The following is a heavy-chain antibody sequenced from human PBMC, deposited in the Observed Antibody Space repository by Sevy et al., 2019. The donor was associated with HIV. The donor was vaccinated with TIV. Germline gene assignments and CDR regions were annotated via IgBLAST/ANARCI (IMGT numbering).Heavy chain of an antibody. V-gene: IGHV3-30*02. CDR3: ARDRKVLLVVYAIPFDAFDI. Sequence: GGSLRLSCTASGFTFSNHAMHWVRQGPGKGPEWVAFIRNDGSHEYYVDSVLGRFTFSRDNSKNTLYLQMNSLRPEDTAVYYCARDRKVLLVVYAIPFDAFDIWGQGTMVTVSS. CDR2: IRNDGSHE. J-gene: IGHJ3*02. D-gene: IGHD2-8*02. CDR1: GFTFSNHA.